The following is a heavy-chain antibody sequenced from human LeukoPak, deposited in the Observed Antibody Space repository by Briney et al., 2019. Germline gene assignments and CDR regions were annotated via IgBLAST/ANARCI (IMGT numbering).Heavy chain of an antibody. Sequence: SETLSLTCTVSGGSISSYYWSWIRQPAGKGLEWIGRIYTSGSTNYNPSLKSRVTMSVDTSKNQFSLKLSSVTAADTAVYYCARLRYYYDSSGYYAEYFQHWGQGTLVTVSS. D-gene: IGHD3-22*01. CDR3: ARLRYYYDSSGYYAEYFQH. CDR1: GGSISSYY. V-gene: IGHV4-4*07. J-gene: IGHJ1*01. CDR2: IYTSGST.